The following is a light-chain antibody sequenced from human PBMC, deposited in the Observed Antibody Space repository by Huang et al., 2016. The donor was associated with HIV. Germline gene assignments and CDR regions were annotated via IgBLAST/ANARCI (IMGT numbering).Light chain of an antibody. CDR1: ESISNK. CDR2: GAS. CDR3: HQYDNWPPCT. J-gene: IGKJ2*02. Sequence: EIVMTQSPATLSVSPGERITLACRASESISNKLAWYQQRPGQAPRPLIYGASTRATGGAARVTGSGAGTDFTLTISSLQSEDSAVCYCHQYDNWPPCTLGQGTKLEIK. V-gene: IGKV3-15*01.